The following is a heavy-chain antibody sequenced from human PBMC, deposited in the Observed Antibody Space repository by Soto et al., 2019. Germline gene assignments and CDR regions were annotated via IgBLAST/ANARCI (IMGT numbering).Heavy chain of an antibody. J-gene: IGHJ4*02. D-gene: IGHD3-22*01. V-gene: IGHV1-69*12. CDR2: IIPIFGTA. CDR3: ARGSYYDSSGYIDY. Sequence: QVQLVQSGAAVKKPGSSVKVSCKASGGTFSSYAISWVRQAPGQGLEWMGGIIPIFGTANYEQKFQGRVMITADESTSTAYMELSSLRSEGTAVYYGARGSYYDSSGYIDYWGQGTLVTVSS. CDR1: GGTFSSYA.